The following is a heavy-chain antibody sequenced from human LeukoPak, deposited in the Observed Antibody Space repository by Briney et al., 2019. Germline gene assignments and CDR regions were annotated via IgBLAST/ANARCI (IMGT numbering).Heavy chain of an antibody. CDR1: GGSISGSSHY. J-gene: IGHJ2*01. V-gene: IGHV4-39*01. CDR3: ARNSSGWSFDL. Sequence: PSETLSLTCTVSGGSISGSSHYWAWIRQPPGKGLEWIGSIYQSGSTHYNFYLRSRVTISVDTSKNQFSLKLSSVTAADTSVYYCARNSSGWSFDLWGRGTLVTVS. CDR2: IYQSGST. D-gene: IGHD6-19*01.